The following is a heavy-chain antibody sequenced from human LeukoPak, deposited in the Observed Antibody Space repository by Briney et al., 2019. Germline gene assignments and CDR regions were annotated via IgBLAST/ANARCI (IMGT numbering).Heavy chain of an antibody. J-gene: IGHJ4*02. CDR3: AKDQRGEMSSTTSPGEDY. CDR1: GFTFSSYV. CDR2: ISGSGGST. V-gene: IGHV3-23*01. Sequence: GGSLRLSCAASGFTFSSYVMSWVRQALGKGLEWVSAISGSGGSTYYADSVKGRFTISRDNSKNTLYLQMNSLRAEDTAVYYCAKDQRGEMSSTTSPGEDYWGQGTLVTVSS. D-gene: IGHD2-2*01.